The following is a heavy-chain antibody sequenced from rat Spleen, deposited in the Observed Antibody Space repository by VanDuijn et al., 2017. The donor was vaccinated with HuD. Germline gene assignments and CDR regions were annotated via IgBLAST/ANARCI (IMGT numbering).Heavy chain of an antibody. J-gene: IGHJ3*01. CDR1: GFTFNNYW. CDR3: ARRGTAIPYNWFDY. V-gene: IGHV5-31*01. D-gene: IGHD1-2*01. CDR2: ITNTGGTT. Sequence: EVQLVESGGGLVQPGRSLKLSCVASGFTFNNYWMTWIRQAPGKGLEWVASITNTGGTTYYPDSVKGRFTFSRDNAKSTLNLQMDSLRSEDTATYYCARRGTAIPYNWFDYWGQGILVTVSS.